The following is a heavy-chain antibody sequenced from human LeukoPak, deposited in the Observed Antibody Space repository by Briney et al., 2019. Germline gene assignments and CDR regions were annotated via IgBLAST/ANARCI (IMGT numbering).Heavy chain of an antibody. CDR3: SRDPSYSSSSSWFDR. CDR1: GFTFSDYY. J-gene: IGHJ5*02. Sequence: PGGSLRLSCAASGFTFSDYYMNWIRQAPGKGLEWLSYISSSGTTIYYADSVKGRFTISRDNAKNLLYLQMNSLRAEDTAVYYSSRDPSYSSSSSWFDRWGQGTLVTVSS. D-gene: IGHD6-13*01. CDR2: ISSSGTTI. V-gene: IGHV3-11*04.